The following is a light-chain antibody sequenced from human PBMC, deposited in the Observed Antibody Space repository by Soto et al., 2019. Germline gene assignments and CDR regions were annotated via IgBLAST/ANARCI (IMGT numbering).Light chain of an antibody. CDR1: SSDVGGYNY. CDR2: AVT. J-gene: IGLJ1*01. CDR3: SSYTSSSTL. Sequence: QSVLTQPAAVSGSPGQSITISCTGTSSDVGGYNYVSWYQQHPGKAPKLMIYAVTDRPSGVSSHFSGSKSGNTASLTISGLQAEDEADYYCSSYTSSSTLFGTGTKVTV. V-gene: IGLV2-14*01.